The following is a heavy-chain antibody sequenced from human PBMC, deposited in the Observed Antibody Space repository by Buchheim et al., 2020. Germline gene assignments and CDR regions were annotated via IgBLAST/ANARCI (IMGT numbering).Heavy chain of an antibody. V-gene: IGHV4-34*01. J-gene: IGHJ4*02. CDR2: INHSGII. CDR3: ARDEDSGGGY. D-gene: IGHD2-15*01. CDR1: SGSFSGYY. Sequence: QVQLQQWGAGLLKPSETLSLTCAVYSGSFSGYYWSWIRQPPGKGLEWIGEINHSGIINYNPSLKSRVTISVDTSKIQFSLKLTSVTAADTAVYYCARDEDSGGGYWGQGTL.